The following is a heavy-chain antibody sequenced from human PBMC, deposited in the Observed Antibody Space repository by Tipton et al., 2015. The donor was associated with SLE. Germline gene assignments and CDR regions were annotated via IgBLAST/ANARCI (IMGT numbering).Heavy chain of an antibody. V-gene: IGHV4-38-2*02. Sequence: TLSLTCTVSGYSINTGYYWGWIRQPPGKGLEWIGTMYKSGSTFYNPSLKSRVTVSLDMSKNQFSLNLNSVTAADTAVYYCATSFIYSDWGAFHIWGQGTMVTVSS. D-gene: IGHD4-11*01. J-gene: IGHJ3*02. CDR1: GYSINTGYY. CDR3: ATSFIYSDWGAFHI. CDR2: MYKSGST.